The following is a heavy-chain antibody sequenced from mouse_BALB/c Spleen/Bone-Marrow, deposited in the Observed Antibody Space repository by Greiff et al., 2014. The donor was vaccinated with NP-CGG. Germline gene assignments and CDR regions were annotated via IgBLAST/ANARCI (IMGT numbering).Heavy chain of an antibody. J-gene: IGHJ3*01. CDR1: GFNIKDTY. CDR3: ANYYYGSSLFAY. D-gene: IGHD1-1*01. V-gene: IGHV14-3*02. CDR2: IDPANGNT. Sequence: EVQLQQSGAELVKPGASVKLSCTASGFNIKDTYMHWVKQRPEQGLEWIRRIDPANGNTKYDPKFQGKATITADTSSNTAYLQLSSLTSEDTAVYYCANYYYGSSLFAYWGQGTLVTVSA.